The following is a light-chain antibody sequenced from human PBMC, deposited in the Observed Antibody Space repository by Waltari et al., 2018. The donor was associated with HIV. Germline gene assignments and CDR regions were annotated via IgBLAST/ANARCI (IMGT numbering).Light chain of an antibody. CDR3: CSYANSSDV. Sequence: QSALTQPASMSGSPGQSITISCTGTSSDVGRYNLVSWYQQHPAKAPKFITYDVSKRPSGVSIRFSGSKSGNPASLTISGLQAEDESDYYCCSYANSSDVFGGGTKVTVL. CDR1: SSDVGRYNL. J-gene: IGLJ2*01. V-gene: IGLV2-23*02. CDR2: DVS.